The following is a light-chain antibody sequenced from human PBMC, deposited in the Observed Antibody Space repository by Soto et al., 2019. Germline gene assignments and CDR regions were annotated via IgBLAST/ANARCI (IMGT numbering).Light chain of an antibody. CDR3: QQSRT. V-gene: IGKV1-5*03. CDR2: KAC. Sequence: DIQMTQSPSTLSASVGDRVTITCRASQSISSWLAWYQQKPGKAPKLLIYKACSLECGVPSRFSRSGSWTELTLTIRSLQPDDFATYYCQQSRTFGQGTKVDIK. CDR1: QSISSW. J-gene: IGKJ1*01.